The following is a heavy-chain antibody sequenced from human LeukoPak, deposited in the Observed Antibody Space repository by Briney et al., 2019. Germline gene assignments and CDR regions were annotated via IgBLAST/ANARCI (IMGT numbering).Heavy chain of an antibody. Sequence: GGSLRLSCADSGFTFSSYWMSWVRQAPGKGLEWVANIKQDGSEKYYVDSVKGRFTVSRDNAKNSLSLQMNSLRAEDTAVYYCARSPGGWFDPWGQGPLVTVSS. D-gene: IGHD3-16*01. V-gene: IGHV3-7*01. J-gene: IGHJ5*02. CDR3: ARSPGGWFDP. CDR2: IKQDGSEK. CDR1: GFTFSSYW.